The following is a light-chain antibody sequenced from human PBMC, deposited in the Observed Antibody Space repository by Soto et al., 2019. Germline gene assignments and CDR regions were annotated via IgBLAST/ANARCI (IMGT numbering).Light chain of an antibody. V-gene: IGKV3-20*01. Sequence: EIVLTQSPGTLSLSLGERATLSCRASQSISSTSLAWYQQKPGQAPRLLIYGASTRATGIPDRFSGSESGTDFTLTISRLEPEDFVVYYCQQYGNSPFTFGQGTRREIK. CDR1: QSISSTS. J-gene: IGKJ5*01. CDR3: QQYGNSPFT. CDR2: GAS.